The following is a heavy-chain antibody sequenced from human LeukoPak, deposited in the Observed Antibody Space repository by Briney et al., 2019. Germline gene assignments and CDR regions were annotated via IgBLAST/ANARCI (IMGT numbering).Heavy chain of an antibody. CDR1: GFTFSSYG. V-gene: IGHV3-30*03. Sequence: PGGSLRLSCAASGFTFSSYGMHWVRQAPGKGLEWVAVISYDGSNKYYTDSVKGRFTISRDNSKNTLYLQMNSLRAEDTAVYYCAREGYEAPWYFDYWGQGTLVTVSS. CDR2: ISYDGSNK. D-gene: IGHD5-12*01. J-gene: IGHJ4*02. CDR3: AREGYEAPWYFDY.